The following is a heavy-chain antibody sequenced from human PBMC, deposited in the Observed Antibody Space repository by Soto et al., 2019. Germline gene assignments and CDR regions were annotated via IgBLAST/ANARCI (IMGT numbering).Heavy chain of an antibody. CDR3: INDIGSFSVTGRGLGEFEC. CDR1: GFAFDDYA. D-gene: IGHD2-8*02. V-gene: IGHV3-9*01. Sequence: DVQLVESGGGLVQPGRSLRHSCSASGFAFDDYAMHWVRQGPGKGLEWVAGISWNSGDIGYADSVKGRFTISRDNAKNALYLQMVSLRTEDTALYYCINDIGSFSVTGRGLGEFECWGQGTPVTVFS. J-gene: IGHJ4*02. CDR2: ISWNSGDI.